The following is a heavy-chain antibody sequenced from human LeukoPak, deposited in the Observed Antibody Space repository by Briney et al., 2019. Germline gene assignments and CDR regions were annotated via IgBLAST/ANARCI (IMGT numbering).Heavy chain of an antibody. V-gene: IGHV3-48*03. J-gene: IGHJ4*02. Sequence: GGSLRLSCSASGFTFSSFEMNWVRQAPGKGLEWVSYISSSGTTIYYADSVKGRFTTSRDNAKNSLYLQMNSLRPEDTAVYYCARADYWGQGALVTVSS. CDR3: ARADY. CDR1: GFTFSSFE. CDR2: ISSSGTTI.